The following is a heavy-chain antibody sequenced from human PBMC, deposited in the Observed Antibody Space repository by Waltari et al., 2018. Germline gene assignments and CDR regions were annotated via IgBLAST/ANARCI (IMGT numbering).Heavy chain of an antibody. CDR3: ARGKIATIYYYYYGMDV. D-gene: IGHD1-1*01. CDR1: GGSISSHY. V-gene: IGHV4-59*11. Sequence: QVQLQESGPGLVKPSETLSLTCTVSGGSISSHYWSWIRQPPGKGLEWIGYIYYSGSTHYNPSRKGLVTISVASSKNQFSLKLSSVTAADTAVYYCARGKIATIYYYYYGMDVLGQGTTVTVSS. J-gene: IGHJ6*02. CDR2: IYYSGST.